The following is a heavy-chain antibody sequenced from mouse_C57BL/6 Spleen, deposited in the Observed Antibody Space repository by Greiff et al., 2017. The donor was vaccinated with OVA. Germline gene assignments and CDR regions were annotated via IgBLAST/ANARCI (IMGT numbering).Heavy chain of an antibody. CDR2: ISSGSSTI. CDR1: GFTFSDYG. CDR3: ARPGFAY. Sequence: EVKLMESGGGLVKPGGSLKLSCAASGFTFSDYGMHWVRQAPEKGLEWVAYISSGSSTIYYADTVKGRVTISRDKAKNTLFLQMTSLRSEDTAMYYCARPGFAYWGQGTLVTVSA. J-gene: IGHJ3*01. V-gene: IGHV5-17*01.